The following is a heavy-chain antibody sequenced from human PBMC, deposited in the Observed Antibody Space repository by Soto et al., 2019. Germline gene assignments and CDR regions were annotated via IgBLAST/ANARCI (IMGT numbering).Heavy chain of an antibody. Sequence: SETLSLTCTVSGGSISSSSYYWGWIRQPPGKGLEWIGSIYYSGSTYYNPSLKSRVTISVDTSKNQFSLKLSSVTAADTAVYYCARLGASSPPDYYYYYMDVWGKGTTVTVSS. J-gene: IGHJ6*03. CDR3: ARLGASSPPDYYYYYMDV. CDR2: IYYSGST. D-gene: IGHD6-13*01. CDR1: GGSISSSSYY. V-gene: IGHV4-39*01.